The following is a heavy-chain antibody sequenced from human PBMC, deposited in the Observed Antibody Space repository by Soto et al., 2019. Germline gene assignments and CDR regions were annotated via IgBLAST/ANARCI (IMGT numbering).Heavy chain of an antibody. V-gene: IGHV1-69*13. CDR1: GGTFSSYA. CDR3: ARDDPIAVAATED. CDR2: IIPIFGTA. J-gene: IGHJ4*01. Sequence: GASVKVSCKASGGTFSSYAISWVRQAPGQGLEWMGGIIPIFGTANYAQKFQGRVTITADESTSTAYMELSSLRSEDTAVYYCARDDPIAVAATEDWGHGNLVTVSS. D-gene: IGHD6-19*01.